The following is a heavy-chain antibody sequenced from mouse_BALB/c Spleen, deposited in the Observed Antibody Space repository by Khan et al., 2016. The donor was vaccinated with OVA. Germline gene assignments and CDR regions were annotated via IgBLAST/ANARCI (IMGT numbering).Heavy chain of an antibody. CDR3: TRSGYRSQFAY. CDR1: GYTFTSYY. D-gene: IGHD2-14*01. V-gene: IGHV1S81*02. Sequence: QVQLKESGAELVKPGASVKLSCKASGYTFTSYYMYWVKQRPGQGLEWIGEINPSNGGTNFNEKFKSKATLTVDKSSSTAYMQLSILTSEDSAVYYCTRSGYRSQFAYWGQGTLVTVSA. CDR2: INPSNGGT. J-gene: IGHJ3*01.